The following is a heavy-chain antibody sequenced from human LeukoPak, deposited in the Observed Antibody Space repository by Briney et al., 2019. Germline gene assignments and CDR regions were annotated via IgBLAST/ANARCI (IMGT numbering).Heavy chain of an antibody. CDR1: GFTFSSYA. J-gene: IGHJ4*02. V-gene: IGHV3-23*01. D-gene: IGHD3-22*01. CDR2: ISGSGGST. Sequence: PGGSLRLSCAASGFTFSSYAMSWVRQAPGKGLEWVSAISGSGGSTYYADSVKGRFTISRDNSKNTLYLQMNSLRAEDTAAYYCAKAGGSKVVVTLYYFDYWGQGTLVTVSS. CDR3: AKAGGSKVVVTLYYFDY.